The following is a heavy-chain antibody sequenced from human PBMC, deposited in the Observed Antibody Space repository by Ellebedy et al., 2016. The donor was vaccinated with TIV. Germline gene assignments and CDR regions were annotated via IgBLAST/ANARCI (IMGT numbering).Heavy chain of an antibody. CDR3: AITYYYDGSGPDDAFDV. CDR1: GYTFIAYD. CDR2: MKPNSGNT. D-gene: IGHD3-22*01. Sequence: ASVKVSCKASGYTFIAYDINWVRLASGQGLEWLGWMKPNSGNTASAPKFQGRITMTRDTSMNTAYMELRSLRSEDTAVYYCAITYYYDGSGPDDAFDVWGQGTMVTVSS. V-gene: IGHV1-8*01. J-gene: IGHJ3*01.